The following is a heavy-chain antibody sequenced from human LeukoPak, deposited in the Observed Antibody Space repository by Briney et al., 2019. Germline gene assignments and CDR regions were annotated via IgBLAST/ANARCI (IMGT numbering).Heavy chain of an antibody. CDR2: IYYSGST. D-gene: IGHD5-18*01. Sequence: SETLSLTCTVSGGSISSYYWSWIRQPPGKGLEWIGYIYYSGSTNYNPSLKSRVTISVDTSKNQFSLNLRSATAADTALYYCARTPGYSYGYGYFDYWGQGTLVTVSS. CDR1: GGSISSYY. J-gene: IGHJ4*02. V-gene: IGHV4-59*01. CDR3: ARTPGYSYGYGYFDY.